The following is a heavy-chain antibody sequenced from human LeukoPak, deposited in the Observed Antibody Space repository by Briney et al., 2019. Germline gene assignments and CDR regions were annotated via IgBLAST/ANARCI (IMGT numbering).Heavy chain of an antibody. J-gene: IGHJ4*02. CDR1: GGSTSSYY. D-gene: IGHD4-23*01. CDR3: ARDIGLRGRWLRD. Sequence: SETLSLTCTVSGGSTSSYYWSWIRQPPGKGLEWIGYIYYSGSTNYNPSLKSRVTISVDTSKNQFSLKLSSVTAADTAVYYCARDIGLRGRWLRDWGQGTLVTVSS. CDR2: IYYSGST. V-gene: IGHV4-59*01.